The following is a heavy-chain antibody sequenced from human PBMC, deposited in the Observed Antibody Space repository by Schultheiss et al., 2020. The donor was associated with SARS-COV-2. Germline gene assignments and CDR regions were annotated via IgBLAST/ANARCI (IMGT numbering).Heavy chain of an antibody. CDR1: GFTFGDYA. Sequence: GGSLRLSCTASGFTFGDYAMMWVRQAPGKGPEWVGFIRSNAYGGTTEYAASVKGRFSISRDDSNSIAYLQMDSLKTEDTAMYYCTRSWSGNYWPRFDYWGQGTLVTVSS. J-gene: IGHJ4*02. CDR3: TRSWSGNYWPRFDY. V-gene: IGHV3-49*04. D-gene: IGHD1-26*01. CDR2: IRSNAYGGTT.